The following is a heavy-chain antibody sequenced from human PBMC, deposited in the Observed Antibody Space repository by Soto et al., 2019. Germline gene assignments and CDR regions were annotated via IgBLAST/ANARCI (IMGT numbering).Heavy chain of an antibody. Sequence: EEHLLESGGGLVQPGGSLRLSCAASGFPFSIYSMSWVRQAPGKGLQWVSGISASGATRHYADSLRGRLSISRDNSRNTLYLQMNSLRAEVTAVYVFAKSRGDSCPLYYFDYWGQGTLVTVSS. V-gene: IGHV3-23*01. CDR3: AKSRGDSCPLYYFDY. D-gene: IGHD4-4*01. J-gene: IGHJ4*02. CDR1: GFPFSIYS. CDR2: ISASGATR.